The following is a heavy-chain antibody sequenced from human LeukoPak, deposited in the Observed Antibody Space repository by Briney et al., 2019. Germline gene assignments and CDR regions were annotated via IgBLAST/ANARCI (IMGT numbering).Heavy chain of an antibody. J-gene: IGHJ3*02. Sequence: SETLSLTCTVSGGSISSYYWSWVRQPPGKGLEWIGYIYYSVSTNYNPSLKSRVTISVDTSKNQFSLKLSSVTAADTAVYYCARDSSYAFDIWGQGTMVTVSS. CDR1: GGSISSYY. CDR3: ARDSSYAFDI. V-gene: IGHV4-59*01. D-gene: IGHD6-6*01. CDR2: IYYSVST.